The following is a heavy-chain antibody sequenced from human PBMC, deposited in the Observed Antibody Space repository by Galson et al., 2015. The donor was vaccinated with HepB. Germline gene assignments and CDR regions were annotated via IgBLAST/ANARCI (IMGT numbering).Heavy chain of an antibody. D-gene: IGHD1-1*01. Sequence: SVKVSCKASGHTFTSYYIHWVRQAPGQGLEWMGIIDPNGGSTTYAQKFQGRVTMTRDTSTSTVYMDLSSLRSEDTAVYYCARAGTNYEPYYYYMDVWGKGTTVTVSS. CDR1: GHTFTSYY. J-gene: IGHJ6*03. V-gene: IGHV1-46*01. CDR3: ARAGTNYEPYYYYMDV. CDR2: IDPNGGST.